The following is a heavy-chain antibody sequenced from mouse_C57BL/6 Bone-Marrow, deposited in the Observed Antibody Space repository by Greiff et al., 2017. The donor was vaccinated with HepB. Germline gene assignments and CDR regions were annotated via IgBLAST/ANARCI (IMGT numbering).Heavy chain of an antibody. D-gene: IGHD1-1*01. CDR1: GFTFSDYG. J-gene: IGHJ4*01. V-gene: IGHV5-15*04. CDR2: ISNLAYSI. Sequence: DVMLVESGGGLVQPGGSLKLSCAASGFTFSDYGMAWVRQAPRKGPEWVAFISNLAYSIYYADTVTGRFTISRENAENTLYLEMSSLRSEDTAKYYGARRGSRGDYAMDYWGQGTSVTVSS. CDR3: ARRGSRGDYAMDY.